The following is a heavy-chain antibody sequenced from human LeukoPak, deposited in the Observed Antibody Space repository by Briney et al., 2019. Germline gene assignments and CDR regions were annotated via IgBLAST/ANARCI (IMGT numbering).Heavy chain of an antibody. CDR1: GFTFSSYG. CDR2: ISSSSSYI. J-gene: IGHJ4*02. CDR3: ARDSSGYDSAGFDY. V-gene: IGHV3-21*01. D-gene: IGHD3-22*01. Sequence: GGSLRLSCAASGFTFSSYGMHWVRQAPGKGLEWVSSISSSSSYIYYADSVKGRFTISRDNAKNSLYLQMNSLRAEDTAVYYCARDSSGYDSAGFDYWGQGTLVTVSS.